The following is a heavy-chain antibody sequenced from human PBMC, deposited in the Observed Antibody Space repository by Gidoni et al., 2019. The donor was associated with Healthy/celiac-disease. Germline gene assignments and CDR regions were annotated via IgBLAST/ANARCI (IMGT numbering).Heavy chain of an antibody. Sequence: QVTLKESGPALVKPTQTLTLTCTFSAFSLSTSGMRVSWIRQPPGKALEWLARIDWDDDKFYSTSLKTRLTISKDTSKNQVVLTMTNMDPVDTATYYCAREEIAVAGNWFDPWGQGTLVTVSS. D-gene: IGHD6-19*01. V-gene: IGHV2-70*04. J-gene: IGHJ5*02. CDR1: AFSLSTSGMR. CDR2: IDWDDDK. CDR3: AREEIAVAGNWFDP.